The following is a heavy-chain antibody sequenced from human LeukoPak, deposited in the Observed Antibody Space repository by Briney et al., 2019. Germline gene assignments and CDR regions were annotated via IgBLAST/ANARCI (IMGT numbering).Heavy chain of an antibody. J-gene: IGHJ4*02. D-gene: IGHD4-17*01. CDR2: IFYSGTT. CDR3: ARYGAPFDS. Sequence: SETLSLTCTVSGVSISSVGYYWSWIRQHPGKGLEFIGYIFYSGTTYYNPSLKSRVSISLDTSLNQFSLKVISVTAADTAVYYCARYGAPFDSWGQGTLVTVSS. V-gene: IGHV4-31*03. CDR1: GVSISSVGYY.